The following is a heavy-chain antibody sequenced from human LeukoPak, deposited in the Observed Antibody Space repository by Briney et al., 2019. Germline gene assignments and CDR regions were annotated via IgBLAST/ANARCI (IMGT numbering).Heavy chain of an antibody. D-gene: IGHD3/OR15-3a*01. V-gene: IGHV3-23*01. Sequence: PGGSLRLSCAASGFTFSSHGINWVRQAPGKGLEWVSGISPSGDISYHTDSVKGRFTISRDNSMSTVSLQMNNLRAEDTALYYCAKDRDWGAFDAWGQGTLVTVSP. CDR2: ISPSGDIS. CDR1: GFTFSSHG. J-gene: IGHJ5*02. CDR3: AKDRDWGAFDA.